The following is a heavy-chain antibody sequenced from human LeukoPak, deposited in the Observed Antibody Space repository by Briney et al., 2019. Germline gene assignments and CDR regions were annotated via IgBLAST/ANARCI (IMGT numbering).Heavy chain of an antibody. V-gene: IGHV1-18*01. Sequence: AAVPVSCLASGYTFTNYVIREVRPAPGQGVAWMGWINAYNGNKIYPQKLQRRVTITTDTSTSTAYMELRSLRSDDTAVYYCARVGERWELLRLSYFDYWGQGTLVTVSS. CDR3: ARVGERWELLRLSYFDY. CDR2: INAYNGNK. CDR1: GYTFTNYV. J-gene: IGHJ4*02. D-gene: IGHD1-26*01.